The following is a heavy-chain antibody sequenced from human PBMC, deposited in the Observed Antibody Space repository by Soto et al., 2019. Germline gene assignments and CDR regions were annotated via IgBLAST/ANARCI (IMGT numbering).Heavy chain of an antibody. V-gene: IGHV1-69*01. CDR2: IIPIFGTA. D-gene: IGHD3-22*01. Sequence: QVQLVQSGAEVQKPVSSVKVSCKASGGTFSSYAISWVRQAPGQGLEWMGGIIPIFGTANYAQKCQGRVTITADDSTSTAYMELSSLRSEDTAVYYCASLGKDYYDSSGYYDYWGQGTLVTVSS. CDR3: ASLGKDYYDSSGYYDY. CDR1: GGTFSSYA. J-gene: IGHJ4*02.